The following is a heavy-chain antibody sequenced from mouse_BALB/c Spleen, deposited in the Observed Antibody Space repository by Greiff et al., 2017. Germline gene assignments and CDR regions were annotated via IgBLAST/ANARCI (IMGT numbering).Heavy chain of an antibody. CDR3: ASRRYFDV. CDR1: GYTFSSYW. V-gene: IGHV1-9*01. CDR2: ILPGSGST. Sequence: QVQLQQSGAELMKPGASVKISCKATGYTFSSYWIAWVKQRPGHGLEWIGEILPGSGSTNYNEKFKGKATFTADTSSNTAYMQLSSLTSEDSAVYYCASRRYFDVWGAGTTVTVSS. J-gene: IGHJ1*01.